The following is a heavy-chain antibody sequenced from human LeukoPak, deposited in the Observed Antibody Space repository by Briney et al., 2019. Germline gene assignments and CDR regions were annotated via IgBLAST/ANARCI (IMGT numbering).Heavy chain of an antibody. V-gene: IGHV4-4*07. CDR3: ARAWQWLPFDY. D-gene: IGHD6-19*01. J-gene: IGHJ4*02. CDR1: GGTISSYY. CDR2: IYISGST. Sequence: PSETLSLTCTVSGGTISSYYWSWIRQPAGKGLEWIGRIYISGSTNYNPSLKSRVTMSVDTSKNQFSLKLSSVIAADTAVYYCARAWQWLPFDYWGQGSLVTVSS.